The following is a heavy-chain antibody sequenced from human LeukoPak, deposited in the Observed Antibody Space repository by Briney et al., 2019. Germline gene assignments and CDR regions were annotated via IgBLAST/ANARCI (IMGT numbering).Heavy chain of an antibody. D-gene: IGHD5-24*01. Sequence: GGSLRLSCAASGFTVSSNYMSWVRQAPGKGLEWVSSIYSGGSTYYTDSVKGRFTISRDNSKDTLYLQMNSLRAEDTAVYYCARDLAGYNSFDYWGQGTLVTVSS. J-gene: IGHJ4*02. CDR3: ARDLAGYNSFDY. V-gene: IGHV3-66*01. CDR1: GFTVSSNY. CDR2: IYSGGST.